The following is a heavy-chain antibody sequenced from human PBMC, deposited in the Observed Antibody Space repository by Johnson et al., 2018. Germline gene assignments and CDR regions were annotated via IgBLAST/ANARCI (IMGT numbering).Heavy chain of an antibody. CDR2: ISTERTT. Sequence: EVQLVESGGGRAQPGGSLRLSCAASGFDFNAFSMNWVRQAPGTGLQWVSHISTERTTYYADSVRGRFTISRDNAKNSLSLQLNSLTEEDTAVYYCERGGVYSGCYRTDYFVVWGQGTLVTVSS. D-gene: IGHD5-12*01. CDR3: ERGGVYSGCYRTDYFVV. CDR1: GFDFNAFS. V-gene: IGHV3-48*02. J-gene: IGHJ1*01.